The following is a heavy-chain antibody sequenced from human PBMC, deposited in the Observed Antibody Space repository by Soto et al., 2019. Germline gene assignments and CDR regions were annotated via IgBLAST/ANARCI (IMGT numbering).Heavy chain of an antibody. J-gene: IGHJ4*02. CDR1: GFTFSSYA. CDR3: AKDRNRWLRFDLGY. V-gene: IGHV3-23*01. D-gene: IGHD5-12*01. CDR2: ITGSAGST. Sequence: VQLLESGGGLVQPGGSLRLSCAASGFTFSSYAMSWVRQAPGKGLEWVSSITGSAGSTYYTDSVKGRFTISIDNSKNTLYLQMNSLRAEDTAVYYCAKDRNRWLRFDLGYWGQGTLVTVSS.